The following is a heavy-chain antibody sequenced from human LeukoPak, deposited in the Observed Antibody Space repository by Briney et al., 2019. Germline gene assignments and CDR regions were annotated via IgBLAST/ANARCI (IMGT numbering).Heavy chain of an antibody. Sequence: ASVKVSCKASGYTFTEYYIHWVRQAPGQGLELMGCISPNNGGTYSTQKLQDRVTMAWDTSISTAYMEVTGLRSDDTAMYYCARAAYCGGDCYYYFDYWGQGTLVTVSS. CDR2: ISPNNGGT. CDR3: ARAAYCGGDCYYYFDY. J-gene: IGHJ4*02. V-gene: IGHV1-2*02. D-gene: IGHD2-21*02. CDR1: GYTFTEYY.